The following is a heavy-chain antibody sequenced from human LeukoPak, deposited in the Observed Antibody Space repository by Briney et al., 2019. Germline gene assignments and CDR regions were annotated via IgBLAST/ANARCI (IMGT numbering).Heavy chain of an antibody. Sequence: PGGSLRLSCAASGFTFSSYGMHWVRQAPGKGLEWVAFIRYDGSNKYYADSVKGRFTISRDNSKNTLYLQMNSLGAEDTAVYYCAKGQPTYYLSGTFRDRPFFGYWGQGTLVTVSS. CDR2: IRYDGSNK. J-gene: IGHJ4*02. D-gene: IGHD3-10*01. CDR3: AKGQPTYYLSGTFRDRPFFGY. CDR1: GFTFSSYG. V-gene: IGHV3-30*02.